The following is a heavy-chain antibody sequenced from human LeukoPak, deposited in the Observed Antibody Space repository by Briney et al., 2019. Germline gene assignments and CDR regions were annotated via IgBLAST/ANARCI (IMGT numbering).Heavy chain of an antibody. J-gene: IGHJ4*02. D-gene: IGHD1-1*01. CDR1: GFTFSSYG. CDR3: ATTKQARRYFDY. V-gene: IGHV3-23*01. CDR2: ISGSGGNT. Sequence: GGSLRLSCAASGFTFSSYGMHWIRQAPGKGLEWVSAISGSGGNTYYADSVRGRFTISRDNSKNTLFLQMNTLRADDTAVYYCATTKQARRYFDYWGQGTLVTVSS.